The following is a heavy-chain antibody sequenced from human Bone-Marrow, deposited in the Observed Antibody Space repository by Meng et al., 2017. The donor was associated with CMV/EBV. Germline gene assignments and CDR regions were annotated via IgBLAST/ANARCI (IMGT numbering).Heavy chain of an antibody. Sequence: ASVKVSCKASGYTFTSYGISWVRQAPGQGLEWMGWISAYNGNTNYAQKLQGRVTMTTDTSTSTAYMELRSLRSDDTAVYYCARERRRVTYYYGSGNPVGSYYGMDVWGQGTTVTVYS. CDR3: ARERRRVTYYYGSGNPVGSYYGMDV. J-gene: IGHJ6*02. D-gene: IGHD3-10*01. V-gene: IGHV1-18*01. CDR2: ISAYNGNT. CDR1: GYTFTSYG.